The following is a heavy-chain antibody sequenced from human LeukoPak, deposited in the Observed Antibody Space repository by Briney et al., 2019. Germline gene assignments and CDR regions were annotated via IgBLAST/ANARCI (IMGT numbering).Heavy chain of an antibody. CDR2: ITVSNGYT. CDR3: VTGPYYDLTAY. J-gene: IGHJ4*02. CDR1: YTFSTFD. D-gene: IGHD3-16*01. V-gene: IGHV1-18*01. Sequence: GASVKVSCRATYTFSTFDINWVRQAPGQGLEWMGRITVSNGYTNYAQDFQGRVTMTTDTSTSVAYMELRSLGADDTALYYCVTGPYYDLTAYWGQGTLVTVSS.